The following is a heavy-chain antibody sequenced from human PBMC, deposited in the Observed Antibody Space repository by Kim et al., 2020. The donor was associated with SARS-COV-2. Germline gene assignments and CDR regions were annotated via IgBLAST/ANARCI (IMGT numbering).Heavy chain of an antibody. D-gene: IGHD6-19*01. CDR1: GYTFTSYA. V-gene: IGHV1-3*01. CDR3: ARDVQWPVTRGWFDP. Sequence: ASVKVSCKASGYTFTSYAMHWVRQAPGQRLEWMGWINAGNGNTKYSQKFQGRVTITRDTSASTAYMELSSLRSEDTAVYYCARDVQWPVTRGWFDPWGQGTLVTVSS. CDR2: INAGNGNT. J-gene: IGHJ5*02.